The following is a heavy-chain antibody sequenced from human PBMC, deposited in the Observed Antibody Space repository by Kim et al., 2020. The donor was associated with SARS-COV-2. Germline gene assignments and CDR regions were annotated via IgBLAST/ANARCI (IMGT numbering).Heavy chain of an antibody. J-gene: IGHJ4*02. V-gene: IGHV3-30-3*01. CDR3: ARDPSSGGSGRGFY. Sequence: GGSLRLSCAASGFTFSSYAMHWVRQAPGKGLEWVAVISYDGSNKYYADSVKGRFTISRDNSKNTLYLQMNSLRAEDTAVYYCARDPSSGGSGRGFYWGQGTLVTVSS. CDR2: ISYDGSNK. CDR1: GFTFSSYA. D-gene: IGHD6-19*01.